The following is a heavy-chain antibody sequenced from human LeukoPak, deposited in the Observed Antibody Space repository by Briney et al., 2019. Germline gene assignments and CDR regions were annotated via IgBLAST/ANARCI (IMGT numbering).Heavy chain of an antibody. J-gene: IGHJ5*02. CDR1: GYTFTSCD. CDR3: ARGRSRENWFDP. V-gene: IGHV1-8*03. CDR2: MNPNSGNT. Sequence: ASVKVSCKASGYTFTSCDINWVRQATGQGLEWMGWMNPNSGNTGYAQKFQGRVTITRNTSISTAYMELSSLRSEDTAVYYCARGRSRENWFDPWGQGTLVTVSS.